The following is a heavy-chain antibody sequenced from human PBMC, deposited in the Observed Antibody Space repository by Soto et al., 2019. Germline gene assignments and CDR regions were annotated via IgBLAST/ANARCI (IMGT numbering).Heavy chain of an antibody. CDR2: IYYSGNT. Sequence: QLQLQESGPGLVKPSETLSLTCTVSGGSISSSTYYWGWIRQPPGKGLEWIGSIYYSGNTLYNPSLQSRLTIPVDTSKNQFSLKLNSLTAADTAVYYCARRAWSAWYFDLWGRGTLVTVSS. D-gene: IGHD2-8*02. CDR1: GGSISSSTYY. CDR3: ARRAWSAWYFDL. V-gene: IGHV4-39*01. J-gene: IGHJ2*01.